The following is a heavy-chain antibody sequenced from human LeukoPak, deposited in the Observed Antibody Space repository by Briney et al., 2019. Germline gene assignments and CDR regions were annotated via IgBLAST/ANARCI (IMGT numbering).Heavy chain of an antibody. V-gene: IGHV1-2*02. CDR1: GYTFTGYY. Sequence: ASVKVSCKTSGYTFTGYYMYWVRQAPGQGLEWMGWINPKSGGTNFAQKFQGRVTMTRDTSISTAYMELSRLRSDDTALYYCARARITMVRGVSDFDYWGQGTLVTVSS. CDR3: ARARITMVRGVSDFDY. D-gene: IGHD3-10*01. CDR2: INPKSGGT. J-gene: IGHJ4*02.